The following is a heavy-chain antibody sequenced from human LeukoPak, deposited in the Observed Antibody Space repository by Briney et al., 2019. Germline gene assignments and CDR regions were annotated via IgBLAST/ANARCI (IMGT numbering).Heavy chain of an antibody. J-gene: IGHJ4*02. Sequence: GGSLRLSCAASGFTFSSYAMHWVRQAPGKGLEWVAVISYDGSNKYYADSVKGRFTISRDNSKNTLYLQMNSLRAEDTAVYYCARDGGYSYGSGGYFDYWGQGTLVTVSS. V-gene: IGHV3-30-3*01. CDR2: ISYDGSNK. CDR3: ARDGGYSYGSGGYFDY. CDR1: GFTFSSYA. D-gene: IGHD5-18*01.